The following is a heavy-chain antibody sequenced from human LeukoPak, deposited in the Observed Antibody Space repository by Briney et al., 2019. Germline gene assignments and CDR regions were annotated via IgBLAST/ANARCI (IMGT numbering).Heavy chain of an antibody. J-gene: IGHJ5*02. CDR2: INSDGSST. D-gene: IGHD3-22*01. Sequence: GGSLRLSCAASGFTVSSNYMSWVRQAPGKGLVWVSRINSDGSSTSYADSVKGRFTISRDNAKNTLYLQMNSLRAEDTAVYYCARGNYYDSPRGGFDPWGQGTLVTVSS. CDR1: GFTVSSNY. CDR3: ARGNYYDSPRGGFDP. V-gene: IGHV3-74*01.